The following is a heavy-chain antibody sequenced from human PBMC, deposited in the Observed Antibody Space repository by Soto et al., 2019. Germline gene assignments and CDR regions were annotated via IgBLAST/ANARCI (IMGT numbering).Heavy chain of an antibody. J-gene: IGHJ6*02. V-gene: IGHV4-4*07. D-gene: IGHD6-19*01. CDR3: ARDREAGYNFYYGMDV. CDR2: IYTSASI. CDR1: GADINTYS. Sequence: SETLSLTCSVSGADINTYSWTWIRQPAGKGLEWIGRIYTSASINYNPSLRGRVTLSVDTSTNQVSLKLASVTAADTAVYYCARDREAGYNFYYGMDVWGQGTTVTSP.